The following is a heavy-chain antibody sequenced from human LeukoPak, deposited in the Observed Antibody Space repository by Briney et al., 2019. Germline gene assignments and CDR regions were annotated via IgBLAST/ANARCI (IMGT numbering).Heavy chain of an antibody. CDR1: GGSISSYY. J-gene: IGHJ5*02. V-gene: IGHV4-59*12. Sequence: SETLSLTCTVSGGSISSYYWSWIRQPPGKGLEWIGYIYYSGSTNYNPSLKSRVTMSVDTSKKQFPLKLTSVTAADTAVYYCARAGDYGDYVGWFDPWGQGTLVTVSS. CDR3: ARAGDYGDYVGWFDP. CDR2: IYYSGST. D-gene: IGHD4-17*01.